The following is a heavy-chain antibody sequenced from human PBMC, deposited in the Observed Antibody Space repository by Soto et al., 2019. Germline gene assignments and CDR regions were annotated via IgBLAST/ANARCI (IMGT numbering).Heavy chain of an antibody. Sequence: QVQLVQSGAEVKKPGASVKVSCKASGYTFTSYGISWVRQAPGQGLEWMGWISAYNGNTNYAQKLQGRVTMTTDTSTSTAYMELRSLGSDDTAVYYCARMYYYDSSGPNWFDPWGQGTLVTVSS. V-gene: IGHV1-18*01. CDR2: ISAYNGNT. CDR1: GYTFTSYG. J-gene: IGHJ5*02. CDR3: ARMYYYDSSGPNWFDP. D-gene: IGHD3-22*01.